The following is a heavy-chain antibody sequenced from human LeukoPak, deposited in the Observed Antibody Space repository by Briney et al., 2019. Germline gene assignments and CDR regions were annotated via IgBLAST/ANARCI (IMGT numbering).Heavy chain of an antibody. J-gene: IGHJ4*02. Sequence: GSLRLSCAASGFIFSSYWMSWVRQAPGKGLEWVANIKQDGSEKYYVDSVKGRFTISRDNAKNSLYLQMNSLRAEDTAVYYCARAYYYGSGSPAGYWGQGTLVTVSS. CDR1: GFIFSSYW. V-gene: IGHV3-7*01. CDR3: ARAYYYGSGSPAGY. CDR2: IKQDGSEK. D-gene: IGHD3-10*01.